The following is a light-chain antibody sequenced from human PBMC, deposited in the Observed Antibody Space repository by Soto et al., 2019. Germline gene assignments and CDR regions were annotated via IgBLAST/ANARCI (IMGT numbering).Light chain of an antibody. CDR3: HQTYSALTWT. V-gene: IGKV1-39*01. J-gene: IGKJ1*01. CDR2: AAS. CDR1: QGISTY. Sequence: IPMTQSPTSLSASVGDTVTITCRASQGISTYLNWYQQKPGQAPKLLIFAASILQGGVPSRFTGSGSGTDFTLTITGLQPEDFASYYCHQTYSALTWTFGQGTKLEIK.